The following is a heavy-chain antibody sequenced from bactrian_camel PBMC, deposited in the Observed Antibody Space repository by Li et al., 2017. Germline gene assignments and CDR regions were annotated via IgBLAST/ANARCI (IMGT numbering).Heavy chain of an antibody. Sequence: VQLVESGGGSVQAGGSLKLSCVASGYTIRRYAVAWFRQVSGQEREGVAVISTDGTTTQADSVIGRFTISQDKAKNMLYLQLNNLKPEDTAMYFCSKGWNERPHADAIRGQGTQVTVS. D-gene: IGHD5*01. CDR1: GYTIRRYA. CDR3: SKGWNERPHADAI. CDR2: ISTDGTT. V-gene: IGHV3S55*01. J-gene: IGHJ4*01.